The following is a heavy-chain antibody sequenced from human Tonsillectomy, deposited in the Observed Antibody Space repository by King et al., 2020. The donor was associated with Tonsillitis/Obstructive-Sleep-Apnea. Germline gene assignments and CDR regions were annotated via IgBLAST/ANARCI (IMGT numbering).Heavy chain of an antibody. CDR2: IRAKAYGGTT. J-gene: IGHJ4*02. CDR1: GFTFGDYA. V-gene: IGHV3-49*04. D-gene: IGHD2-2*01. CDR3: TSLTGGCSSTSCPDY. Sequence: QLVQSGGGLVQPGRSLRLSCTASGFTFGDYAMNWVRQAPGKGLEWVGFIRAKAYGGTTEYAASVKGRFTISRADSKSIAYLQMISLKTEDTAIYYCTSLTGGCSSTSCPDYWGQGTLVTVSS.